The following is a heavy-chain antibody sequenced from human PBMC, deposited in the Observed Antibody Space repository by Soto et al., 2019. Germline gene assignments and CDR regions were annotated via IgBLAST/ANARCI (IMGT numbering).Heavy chain of an antibody. CDR3: ARSRGNSMKGAVDY. J-gene: IGHJ4*02. V-gene: IGHV3-30-3*01. D-gene: IGHD4-4*01. CDR2: ISYDGSNK. CDR1: GFTFSSYA. Sequence: QVQLVESGGGVVQPGRSLRLSCAASGFTFSSYAMHWVRQAPGKGLEWVAVISYDGSNKYYADSVKGRFTISRDNSKNTLYLQRHSLRAEDTAVYYCARSRGNSMKGAVDYWGQGTLVTVSS.